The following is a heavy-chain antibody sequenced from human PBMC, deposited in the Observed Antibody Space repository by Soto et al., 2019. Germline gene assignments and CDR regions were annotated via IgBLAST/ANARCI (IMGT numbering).Heavy chain of an antibody. J-gene: IGHJ6*02. CDR2: IDWDDDK. CDR3: ARGDVFWSGYYYYGLDG. CDR1: GFSLSTSGMC. V-gene: IGHV2-70*01. D-gene: IGHD3-3*01. Sequence: SGPTLVNPTQTLTLTCTFSGFSLSTSGMCVSWIRQPPGKALEWLALIDWDDDKYYSTSLKTRLTISKDTSKSQVVLTMTNMDPVDTATYSCARGDVFWSGYYYYGLDGWGQGNTVTVSS.